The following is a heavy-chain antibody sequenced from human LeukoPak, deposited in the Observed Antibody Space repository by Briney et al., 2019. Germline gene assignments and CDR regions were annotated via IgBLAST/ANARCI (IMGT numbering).Heavy chain of an antibody. Sequence: SVKVSCKASGGPFSSLAISWVRQAPGQGIEWMGGIIPIFETSHYSQKFQDRVTITADESATTAYMELSSLTFDDTAVYYCARAGGYCSSSSCYYFDSWGQGTLVTVSS. V-gene: IGHV1-69*01. J-gene: IGHJ4*02. CDR2: IIPIFETS. CDR1: GGPFSSLA. D-gene: IGHD2-2*01. CDR3: ARAGGYCSSSSCYYFDS.